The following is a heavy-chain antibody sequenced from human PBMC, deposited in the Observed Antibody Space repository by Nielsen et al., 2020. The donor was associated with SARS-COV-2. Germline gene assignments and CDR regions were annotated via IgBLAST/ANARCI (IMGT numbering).Heavy chain of an antibody. J-gene: IGHJ2*01. CDR1: GFTFSNYV. CDR3: ARDPEGLFWYFDL. V-gene: IGHV3-33*08. CDR2: IWYDGTNE. D-gene: IGHD3-3*01. Sequence: GESLKISCAASGFTFSNYVMNWVRQAPGKGLEWVAVIWYDGTNEYYADSVKGRFTISRDNSKNTLYLQMNSLRAEDTAVYYCARDPEGLFWYFDLWGRGTLVTVSS.